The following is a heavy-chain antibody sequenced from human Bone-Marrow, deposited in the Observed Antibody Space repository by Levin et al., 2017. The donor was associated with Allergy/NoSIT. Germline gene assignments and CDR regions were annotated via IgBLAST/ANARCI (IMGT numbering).Heavy chain of an antibody. V-gene: IGHV4-34*01. J-gene: IGHJ6*03. CDR1: GGSFSGYY. Sequence: GSLRLSCAVYGGSFSGYYWSWIRQPPGKGLEWIGEINHSGSTNYNPSLKSRVTISVDTSKNQFSLKLSSVTAADTAVYYCARGRTGSSSWYYYYYYMDVWGKGTTVTVSS. CDR3: ARGRTGSSSWYYYYYYMDV. D-gene: IGHD6-13*01. CDR2: INHSGST.